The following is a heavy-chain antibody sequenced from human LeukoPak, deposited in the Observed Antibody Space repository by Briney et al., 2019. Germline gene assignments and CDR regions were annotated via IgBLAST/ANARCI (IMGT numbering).Heavy chain of an antibody. V-gene: IGHV4-59*08. J-gene: IGHJ3*02. CDR2: IYYSGST. CDR1: GGSISSYY. Sequence: PSETLSLTCTVSGGSISSYYWSWIRQPPGKGLEWIGYIYYSGSTNYNPSLKSRVTISVDTSKNQFSLKLSSVTAADTAVYCCARTRITMVRGVGAFDIWGQGTMVTVSS. CDR3: ARTRITMVRGVGAFDI. D-gene: IGHD3-10*01.